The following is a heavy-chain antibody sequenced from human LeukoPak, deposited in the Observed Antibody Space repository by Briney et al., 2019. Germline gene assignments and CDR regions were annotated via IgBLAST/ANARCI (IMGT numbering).Heavy chain of an antibody. D-gene: IGHD3-10*01. J-gene: IGHJ3*02. V-gene: IGHV4-59*08. CDR3: ARRFTMVRGRPRRGPRYAFDI. Sequence: PSETLSLTCTVSGGSISSYYWSWIRQPPGKGLEWIGYIYYSGSTNYNPSLKSRVTISVDTSKNQFSLKLSSVTAADTAVYYCARRFTMVRGRPRRGPRYAFDIWGQGTMVTVSS. CDR2: IYYSGST. CDR1: GGSISSYY.